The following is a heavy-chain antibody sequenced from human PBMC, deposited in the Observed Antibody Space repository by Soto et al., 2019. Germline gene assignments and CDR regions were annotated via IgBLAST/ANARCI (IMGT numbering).Heavy chain of an antibody. CDR1: GYTFTSYG. J-gene: IGHJ4*02. V-gene: IGHV1-18*04. Sequence: QVQLVQSGAEVKKPGASVKVSCKASGYTFTSYGISWVRQAPGQGLEWMGWISAYNGNTNYAQKLQGRVTMTTDTSTSTAYMELRSLRSDDTAVYYCARDGGAGYYDFWSGYYLFDYWGQGTLVTVSS. CDR2: ISAYNGNT. CDR3: ARDGGAGYYDFWSGYYLFDY. D-gene: IGHD3-3*01.